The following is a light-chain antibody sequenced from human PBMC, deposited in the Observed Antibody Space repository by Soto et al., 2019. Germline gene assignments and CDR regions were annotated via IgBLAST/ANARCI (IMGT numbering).Light chain of an antibody. CDR2: DNN. J-gene: IGLJ2*01. V-gene: IGLV1-51*01. CDR1: SSNIGNNC. CDR3: ATWDGSLPGEV. Sequence: QSVLTQSPSVSAAPGQKVTISCSGSSSNIGNNCVSWYQQVPGTAPKLLIYDNNKRPSGIPDRFSGSKSGTSGTLDITGLQTGDEADYYCATWDGSLPGEVFGGGTKLTVL.